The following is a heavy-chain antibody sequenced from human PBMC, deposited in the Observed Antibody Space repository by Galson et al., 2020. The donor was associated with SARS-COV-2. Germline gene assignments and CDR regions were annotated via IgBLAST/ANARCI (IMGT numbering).Heavy chain of an antibody. V-gene: IGHV4-30-2*01. Sequence: SQTHSLTRAVSGPSISSGYYSWKWIRQPPGHGLEWIRHIQHSGGTYYNPSLKSRDTISGDRSKNQFSLRLSSVTAADTAVYYCARLHCGENAPEALYMWGPGTRVAVAS. J-gene: IGHJ3*02. CDR1: GPSISSGYYS. CDR2: IQHSGGT. CDR3: ARLHCGENAPEALYM. D-gene: IGHD4-17*01.